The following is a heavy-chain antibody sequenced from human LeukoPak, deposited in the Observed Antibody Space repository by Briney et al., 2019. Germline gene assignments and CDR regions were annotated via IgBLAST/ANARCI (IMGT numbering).Heavy chain of an antibody. CDR2: ISGRGDST. Sequence: GGSLRLSCAASGFTFSSYAMTWVRQAPGKGLEWVSGISGRGDSTYYADSVKGRFTMSRDNSKSTLYLQMNSLRAEDTAVYYCARTDAHYYDSSGYHPQFDYWGQGTLVTVSS. V-gene: IGHV3-23*01. CDR3: ARTDAHYYDSSGYHPQFDY. D-gene: IGHD3-22*01. CDR1: GFTFSSYA. J-gene: IGHJ4*02.